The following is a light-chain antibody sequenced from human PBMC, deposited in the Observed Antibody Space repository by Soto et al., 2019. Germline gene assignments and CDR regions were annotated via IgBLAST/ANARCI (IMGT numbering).Light chain of an antibody. J-gene: IGKJ1*01. V-gene: IGKV1-39*01. CDR3: QQSYSTPWT. CDR2: AAS. CDR1: QSISSY. Sequence: DIQKTQSPSSLSASVGDRVTITCRASQSISSYLNWYQQKPGKAPKLLIYAASSLQSGVPSRFSGSGSGTDFTLTISSLQPEDCATYYCQQSYSTPWTFGQGTKVEIK.